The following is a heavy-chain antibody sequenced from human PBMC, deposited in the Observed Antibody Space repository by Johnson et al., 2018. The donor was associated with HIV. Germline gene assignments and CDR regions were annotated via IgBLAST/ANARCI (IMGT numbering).Heavy chain of an antibody. Sequence: VQLVESGGGSVQAGGSLRLSCDDSRLSLRSFVMSWVRQASGRGLERDRTDSVKGRFTVSRDNTKNTLFLEMNSLRPEDTAVYYCARDSPWELTAFDIWGQGTMVTVSS. J-gene: IGHJ3*02. D-gene: IGHD1-26*01. V-gene: IGHV3-23*04. CDR3: ARDSPWELTAFDI. CDR1: RLSLRSFV.